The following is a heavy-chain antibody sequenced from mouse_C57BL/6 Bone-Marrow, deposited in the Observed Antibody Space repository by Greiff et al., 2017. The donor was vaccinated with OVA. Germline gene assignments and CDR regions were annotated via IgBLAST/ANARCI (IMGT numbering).Heavy chain of an antibody. CDR3: AREVLGRGVYYAMDY. D-gene: IGHD4-1*01. V-gene: IGHV1-4*01. CDR2: INPSSGYT. Sequence: VQLVESGAELARPGASVKMSCKASGYTFTRYTMHWVKQRTGQGLEWIGYINPSSGYTKYNQKFKDKATLTADKSSSTAYMQLSSLTSEDSAGYYCAREVLGRGVYYAMDYWGQGTSVTVSS. J-gene: IGHJ4*01. CDR1: GYTFTRYT.